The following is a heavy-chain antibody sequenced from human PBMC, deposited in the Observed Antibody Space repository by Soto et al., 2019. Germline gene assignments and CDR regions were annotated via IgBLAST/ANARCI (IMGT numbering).Heavy chain of an antibody. J-gene: IGHJ4*02. CDR2: ISGSGGST. CDR1: GFTFSSYA. CDR3: AKGGTMVRGWGYFDY. Sequence: PGGSLRLSCAASGFTFSSYAMSWVRQAPGKGLEWVSAISGSGGSTYYADSVKGRFTISRDNSKDTLYLQMNSLRAEDTAVYYCAKGGTMVRGWGYFDYWGQGTLVTVSS. V-gene: IGHV3-23*01. D-gene: IGHD3-10*01.